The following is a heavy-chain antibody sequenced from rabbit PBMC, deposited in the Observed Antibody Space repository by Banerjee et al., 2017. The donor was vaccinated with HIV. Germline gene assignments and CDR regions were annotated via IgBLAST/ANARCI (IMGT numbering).Heavy chain of an antibody. CDR3: ARGIAGYVGDGLNL. CDR1: GFSFSSSYW. V-gene: IGHV1S40*01. J-gene: IGHJ4*01. CDR2: IDSDGGDV. Sequence: QSLEESGGDLVKPGASLTLTCTASGFSFSSSYWMSWVRQAPGKGLEWIGCIDSDGGDVYYASWAKGRFTISKTSPTTVTLRMTSLTAADTATYFCARGIAGYVGDGLNLWGQGTLVTVS. D-gene: IGHD4-2*01.